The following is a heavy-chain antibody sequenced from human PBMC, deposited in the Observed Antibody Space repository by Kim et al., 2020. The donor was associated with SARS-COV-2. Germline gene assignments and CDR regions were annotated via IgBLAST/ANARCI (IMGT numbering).Heavy chain of an antibody. V-gene: IGHV3-23*01. CDR1: GFAFSGHA. Sequence: GGSLRLSCAASGFAFSGHAMTWVRQAPGKGLEWVSAISKSGGTFYADSVEGRFTISRDNSKNTLFLHLNSLRAEDTAVYYCGKPRPYGTTWYGGIDYWGQGTLVTVSS. D-gene: IGHD6-13*01. CDR3: GKPRPYGTTWYGGIDY. J-gene: IGHJ4*02. CDR2: ISKSGGT.